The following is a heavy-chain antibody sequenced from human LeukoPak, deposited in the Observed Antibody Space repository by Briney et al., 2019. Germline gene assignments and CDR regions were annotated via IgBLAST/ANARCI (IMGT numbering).Heavy chain of an antibody. Sequence: GASLKISCEGSGSIFTSYWIGWVRQLPGKGLEWMGIIYPGDSDTRYSPSFQGQVTNSADKSISTAYLQWSSLKASDTAMEYYARLMGPPRNAFDIWGQGTMVTVSS. J-gene: IGHJ3*02. D-gene: IGHD5-24*01. CDR3: ARLMGPPRNAFDI. V-gene: IGHV5-51*01. CDR2: IYPGDSDT. CDR1: GSIFTSYW.